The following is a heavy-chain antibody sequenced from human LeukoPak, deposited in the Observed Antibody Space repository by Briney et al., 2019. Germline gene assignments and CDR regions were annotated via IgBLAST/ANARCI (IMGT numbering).Heavy chain of an antibody. D-gene: IGHD3-10*01. V-gene: IGHV4-39*07. J-gene: IGHJ4*02. CDR3: ATTRIRGVY. CDR1: GGSISSSSYY. CDR2: IYYSGST. Sequence: PSEALSLTCTVSGGSISSSSYYWGWIRQPPGKGLEWIGSIYYSGSTYYNPSLKSRVTISVDTSKNQFSLKLSSVTAADTAVYYCATTRIRGVYWGQGTLVTVSS.